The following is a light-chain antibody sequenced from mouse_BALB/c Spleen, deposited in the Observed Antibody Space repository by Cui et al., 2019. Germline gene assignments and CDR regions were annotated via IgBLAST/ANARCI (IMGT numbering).Light chain of an antibody. CDR2: SGS. CDR3: QQHNEYPLT. Sequence: DVQITQSPSYLAASPGETITINCRASKSISEYLAWYQEKPGKTNKLLIYSGSTLQSGIPSRFSGSGSGTDFTLTISSLEPEDFAMYYCQQHNEYPLTFGAGTKLELK. J-gene: IGKJ5*01. V-gene: IGKV16-104*01. CDR1: KSISEY.